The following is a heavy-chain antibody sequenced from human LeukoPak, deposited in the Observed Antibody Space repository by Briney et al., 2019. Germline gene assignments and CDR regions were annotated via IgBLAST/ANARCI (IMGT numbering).Heavy chain of an antibody. D-gene: IGHD6-13*01. CDR1: GGTFSSYA. CDR2: IIPILGIA. V-gene: IGHV1-69*04. J-gene: IGHJ4*02. Sequence: ASVKVSCKASGGTFSSYAISWVRQAPGQGLEWMGRIIPILGIANYAQKFQGRVTITADKSASTAYMELSSLRSEDTAVYYCCSCVSWPGTCRYWGQGTLVTVSS. CDR3: CSCVSWPGTCRY.